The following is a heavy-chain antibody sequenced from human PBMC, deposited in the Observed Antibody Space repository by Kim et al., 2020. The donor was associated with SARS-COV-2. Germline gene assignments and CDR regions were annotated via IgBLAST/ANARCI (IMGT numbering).Heavy chain of an antibody. CDR3: AKGINNSCYSPGDY. CDR2: ISGKDTNT. J-gene: IGHJ4*02. CDR1: GFTFSSYA. V-gene: IGHV3-23*01. D-gene: IGHD3-22*01. Sequence: GGSLRLSCTASGFTFSSYAMTWFRLAPGKGLEWVSVISGKDTNTFYADSVKGRFFISRDKSKNTLYLQMNSLTAEDTAIYYCAKGINNSCYSPGDYWGRG.